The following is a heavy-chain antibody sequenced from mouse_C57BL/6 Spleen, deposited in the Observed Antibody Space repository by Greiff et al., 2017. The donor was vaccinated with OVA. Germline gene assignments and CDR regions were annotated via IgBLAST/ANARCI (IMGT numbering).Heavy chain of an antibody. Sequence: EVKVEESGPGMVKPSQSLSLTCTVTGYSITSGYDWHWIRHFPGNKLEWMGYISYSGSTNYNPSLKSRISITHDTSKNHFFLKLNSVTTEDTATYYCARGRLLRVDYWGQGTSVTVSS. J-gene: IGHJ4*01. CDR2: ISYSGST. D-gene: IGHD1-1*01. CDR3: ARGRLLRVDY. CDR1: GYSITSGYD. V-gene: IGHV3-1*01.